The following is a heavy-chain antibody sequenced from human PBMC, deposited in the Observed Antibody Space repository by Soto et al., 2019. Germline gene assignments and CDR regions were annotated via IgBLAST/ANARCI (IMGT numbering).Heavy chain of an antibody. D-gene: IGHD1-7*01. J-gene: IGHJ6*03. Sequence: QVQLQQWGAGLLKPSETLSLTCAVYGGSFSGYYWSWIRQPPGKGLEWIGEINHSGSTNYNPSLKSRVTISVDTSKSQFSLKLSSVTAADTAVYYCARGPYNWNYQKTYYYYYYMDVWGKGTTVTVSS. CDR1: GGSFSGYY. CDR3: ARGPYNWNYQKTYYYYYYMDV. V-gene: IGHV4-34*01. CDR2: INHSGST.